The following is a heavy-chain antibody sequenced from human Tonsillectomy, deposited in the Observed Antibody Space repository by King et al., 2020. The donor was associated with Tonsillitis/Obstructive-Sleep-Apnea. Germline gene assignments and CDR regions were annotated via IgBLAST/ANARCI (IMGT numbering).Heavy chain of an antibody. D-gene: IGHD3-9*01. V-gene: IGHV1-2*06. CDR1: GYTFTGYY. J-gene: IGHJ6*04. CDR2: INPNSGGT. Sequence: QLVQSGAEVKKPGASVKVSCKASGYTFTGYYMHWVRQAPGQGLEWMGRINPNSGGTNYAQKFQGRVTMTRDTSISTAYMELSRLRSDDTAVYYCARDDGQYDMLTGYYVWGKGTTVTVSS. CDR3: ARDDGQYDMLTGYYV.